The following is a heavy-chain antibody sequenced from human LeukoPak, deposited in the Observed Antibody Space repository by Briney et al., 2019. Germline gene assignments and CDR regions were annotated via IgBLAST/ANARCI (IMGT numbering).Heavy chain of an antibody. J-gene: IGHJ4*02. CDR3: ARGDDSSGYYQLSH. CDR2: ISSSSSYI. D-gene: IGHD3-22*01. Sequence: GGSLRLSCAASGFTFSSYSMNWVRQAPGKGLEWVSSISSSSSYIYYADSVKGRFTISRDNAKNSLYLQMNSLRAEDTAVYYCARGDDSSGYYQLSHWGQGTLVTVSS. CDR1: GFTFSSYS. V-gene: IGHV3-21*01.